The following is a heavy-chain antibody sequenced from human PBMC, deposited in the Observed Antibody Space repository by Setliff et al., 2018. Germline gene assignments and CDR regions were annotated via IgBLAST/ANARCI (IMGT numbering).Heavy chain of an antibody. Sequence: GGSLRLSCAASGFTFSGSAMHWVRQASGKGLAWVGRIRSKTSGFATAYSASVKGRFTISRDDSMNTAYLQMDSLRTEDTAVYYCSRAVDGRTWFDPWGQGALVTVSS. CDR1: GFTFSGSA. V-gene: IGHV3-73*01. D-gene: IGHD6-19*01. J-gene: IGHJ5*02. CDR3: SRAVDGRTWFDP. CDR2: IRSKTSGFAT.